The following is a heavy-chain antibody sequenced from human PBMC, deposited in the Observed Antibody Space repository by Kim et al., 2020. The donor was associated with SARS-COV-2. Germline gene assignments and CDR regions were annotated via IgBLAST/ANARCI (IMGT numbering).Heavy chain of an antibody. CDR3: ARAYYILTSYNLDY. V-gene: IGHV1-69*05. Sequence: SVKVSCKASGGTFTSYAMSWVRQAPGQGLEWMGGIIAVFGTTNYSQKFQGRVTITRDTSASTAYMELSSLRSEDTAVYYCARAYYILTSYNLDYWGQGTLVTVSS. D-gene: IGHD3-9*01. CDR2: IIAVFGTT. J-gene: IGHJ4*02. CDR1: GGTFTSYA.